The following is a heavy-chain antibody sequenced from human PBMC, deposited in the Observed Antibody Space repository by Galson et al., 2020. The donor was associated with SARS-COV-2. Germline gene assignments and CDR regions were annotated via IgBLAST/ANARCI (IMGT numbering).Heavy chain of an antibody. Sequence: ASVKVSCKASGYTFTSYGINWVRQAPGQGLEWMGWISAYNGNTNFAQNLQGRITMTTDTSTSTAYMELRSLRSDDTAVYYCARDLTIFAMVSDWFDSWGQGTLVTVSS. CDR1: GYTFTSYG. V-gene: IGHV1-18*01. CDR3: ARDLTIFAMVSDWFDS. CDR2: ISAYNGNT. J-gene: IGHJ5*01. D-gene: IGHD3-3*01.